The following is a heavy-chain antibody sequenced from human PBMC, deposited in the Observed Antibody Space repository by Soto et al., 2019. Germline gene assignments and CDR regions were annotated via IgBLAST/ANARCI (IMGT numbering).Heavy chain of an antibody. CDR1: GGTFSDYA. CDR2: IVPIHGMK. V-gene: IGHV1-69*10. J-gene: IGHJ4*02. D-gene: IGHD3-16*01. CDR3: AKDRGTQMMLAVWDS. Sequence: VASVKVSCKASGGTFSDYAFSWVRQAPGQRLEWMGGIVPIHGMKSYAQNFQGRVTLTADESTRRVYMELSGLTSKDTAVYYCAKDRGTQMMLAVWDSWGQGTQVTVSS.